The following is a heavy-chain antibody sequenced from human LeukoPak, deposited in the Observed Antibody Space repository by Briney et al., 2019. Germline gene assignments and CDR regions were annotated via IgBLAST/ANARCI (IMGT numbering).Heavy chain of an antibody. V-gene: IGHV4-59*01. CDR2: IYYSGST. D-gene: IGHD3-10*01. J-gene: IGHJ4*02. CDR1: GGSISSYY. Sequence: PSETLSLTCTVSGGSISSYYWSWIRQPPGKGLEWIGYIYYSGSTNYNPSLKSRVTISVDTSKNQFSLKLSSVTAADTAVYYCARTRYYGSGSTVDHWGQGTLVTVSS. CDR3: ARTRYYGSGSTVDH.